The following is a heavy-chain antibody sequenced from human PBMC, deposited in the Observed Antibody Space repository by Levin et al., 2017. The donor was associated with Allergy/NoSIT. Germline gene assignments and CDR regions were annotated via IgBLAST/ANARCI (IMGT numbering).Heavy chain of an antibody. J-gene: IGHJ4*02. CDR1: GYNFIGYY. V-gene: IGHV1-2*02. CDR2: INPNSGVT. D-gene: IGHD3-16*01. Sequence: ASVKVSCKASGYNFIGYYMHWVRQAPGQGLEWMGWINPNSGVTNYAQRFQGRVTMTRDTSISTVFMELSRLTSDDTAVYYCARGDMITSGGVKDSWGQGTLVTVSS. CDR3: ARGDMITSGGVKDS.